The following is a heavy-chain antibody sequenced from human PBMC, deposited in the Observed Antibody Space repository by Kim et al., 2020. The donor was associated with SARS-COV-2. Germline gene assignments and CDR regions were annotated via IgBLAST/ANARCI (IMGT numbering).Heavy chain of an antibody. CDR3: ARENVLRYFDIYYYYGMDV. J-gene: IGHJ6*02. Sequence: GGSLRLSCAASGFTFSSYGMHWVRQAPGKGLEWVAVIWYDGSNNYYADSVKGRFTISRDNSKNTLYLQMNSLRAEDTAVYYCARENVLRYFDIYYYYGMDVWGQGTTVPVSS. CDR2: IWYDGSNN. V-gene: IGHV3-33*01. D-gene: IGHD3-9*01. CDR1: GFTFSSYG.